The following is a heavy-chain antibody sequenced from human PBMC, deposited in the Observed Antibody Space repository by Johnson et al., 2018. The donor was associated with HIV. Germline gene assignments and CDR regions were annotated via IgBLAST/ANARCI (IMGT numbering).Heavy chain of an antibody. CDR1: GFTFSNYG. Sequence: QVQLVESGGGVVQPGRSLRLSCAASGFTFSNYGMHWVRQAPGKGLEWVAIIWFDGNTEYYADSVKGQFTISRDNSKNTLYLQMNSLRVEDTAVYYCAKGQVARGAFDIWGQGTMVTVSS. J-gene: IGHJ3*02. CDR3: AKGQVARGAFDI. D-gene: IGHD2-15*01. CDR2: IWFDGNTE. V-gene: IGHV3-33*06.